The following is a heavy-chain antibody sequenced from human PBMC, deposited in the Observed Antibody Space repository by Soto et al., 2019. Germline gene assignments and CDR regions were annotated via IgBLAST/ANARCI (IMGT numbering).Heavy chain of an antibody. Sequence: GVSLRLSCAAPGFTFSSYAMSWVRQAPGKGLEWVSAISGSGGSTYYADSVKGRFTISRDNSKNTLYLQMNSPRAEDTAVYYCAKGMVVAATRYYYYYYYMDVWGKGTTVTVSS. CDR3: AKGMVVAATRYYYYYYYMDV. J-gene: IGHJ6*03. CDR2: ISGSGGST. CDR1: GFTFSSYA. D-gene: IGHD2-15*01. V-gene: IGHV3-23*01.